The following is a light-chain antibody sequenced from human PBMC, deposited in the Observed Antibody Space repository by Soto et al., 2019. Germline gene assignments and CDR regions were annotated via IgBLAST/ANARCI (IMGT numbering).Light chain of an antibody. V-gene: IGLV4-69*01. CDR1: SGHSSYA. Sequence: QSVLTQSPSASASLGASVKLTCTLSSGHSSYAIAWHQQQPEKGPRYFMKLNSDGSHTKGDGIPDRFSGSNSGAERYLTISSLQSEDEADYYCQTWGTGIVVFGGGTKLTVL. J-gene: IGLJ2*01. CDR2: LNSDGSH. CDR3: QTWGTGIVV.